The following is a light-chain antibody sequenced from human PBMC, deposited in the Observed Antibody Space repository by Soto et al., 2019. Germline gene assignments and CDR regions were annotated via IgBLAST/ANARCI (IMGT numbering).Light chain of an antibody. Sequence: SHELTQPPSVSVSPGQTASITCSGDKLGDKYACWYQQKPGQSPVLVIYQDSKRPSGIPERFSGSNSGNTATLTISGTQAMDEADDYCQAWDSSTRVVFGGGTKLTVL. CDR2: QDS. V-gene: IGLV3-1*01. CDR3: QAWDSSTRVV. CDR1: KLGDKY. J-gene: IGLJ2*01.